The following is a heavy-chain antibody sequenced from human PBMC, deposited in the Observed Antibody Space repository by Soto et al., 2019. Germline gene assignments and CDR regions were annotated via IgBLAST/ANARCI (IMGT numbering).Heavy chain of an antibody. D-gene: IGHD6-13*01. Sequence: SETLSLTCTVSGGSVSGYYWSWIRQPPGRGLEWIGYIYYSGSTNYNPSLKSRVTISVDTSNNQFSLKLSSVTAADTAVYYCARVSIAAAGWDYYYGMDVWGQGTTVTVYS. CDR1: GGSVSGYY. J-gene: IGHJ6*02. V-gene: IGHV4-59*02. CDR2: IYYSGST. CDR3: ARVSIAAAGWDYYYGMDV.